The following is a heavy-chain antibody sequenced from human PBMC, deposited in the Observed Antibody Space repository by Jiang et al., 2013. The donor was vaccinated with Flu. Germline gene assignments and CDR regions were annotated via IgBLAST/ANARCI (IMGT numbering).Heavy chain of an antibody. Sequence: GSGLVKPSETLSLTCTVSGGSISSSSYYWGWIRQPPGKGLEWIGSIYYSGSTSYNPSLKSRVTISVDTSKNQFSLKLSSVTAADTAVYYCARMVATKFDYWGQGTLVTVSS. J-gene: IGHJ4*02. CDR3: ARMVATKFDY. D-gene: IGHD5-12*01. CDR2: IYYSGST. V-gene: IGHV4-39*01. CDR1: GGSISSSSYY.